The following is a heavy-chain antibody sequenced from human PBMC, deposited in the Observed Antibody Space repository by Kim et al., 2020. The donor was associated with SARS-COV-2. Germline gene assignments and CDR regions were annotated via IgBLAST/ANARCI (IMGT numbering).Heavy chain of an antibody. J-gene: IGHJ6*02. Sequence: SVKVSCKASGGTFSSYAISWVRQAPGQGLEWMGGIIPIFGTANYAQKFQGRVTITADESTSTAYMELSSLRSEDTAVYYCARDRAAASYYYYGMDVWGQGTTVTVSS. CDR2: IIPIFGTA. D-gene: IGHD6-13*01. CDR3: ARDRAAASYYYYGMDV. CDR1: GGTFSSYA. V-gene: IGHV1-69*13.